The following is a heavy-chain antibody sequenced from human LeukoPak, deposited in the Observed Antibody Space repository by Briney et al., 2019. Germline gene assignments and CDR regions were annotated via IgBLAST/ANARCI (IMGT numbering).Heavy chain of an antibody. CDR2: INPNSGGT. CDR3: ARIRPGSTRDAFDI. V-gene: IGHV1-2*02. J-gene: IGHJ3*02. CDR1: GYTFTGYY. D-gene: IGHD2-2*01. Sequence: ASVKVSCKASGYTFTGYYMHCVRQAPGQGFEWMGWINPNSGGTNYAQKFQGRVTMTRDTSISTAYMELSRLRADDTAVYYCARIRPGSTRDAFDIWGQGTMVTVSS.